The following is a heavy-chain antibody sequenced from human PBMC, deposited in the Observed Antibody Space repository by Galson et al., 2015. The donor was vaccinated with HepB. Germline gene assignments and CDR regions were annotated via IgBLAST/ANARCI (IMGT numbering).Heavy chain of an antibody. D-gene: IGHD2-2*01. CDR1: GDSIKTRTYY. J-gene: IGHJ4*02. Sequence: ETLSLTCTVSGDSIKTRTYYWGWIRQSPGKGLEWIGSIYYSGSTNYNPSLKSRVTISLDTSKNQFSLKLSSVTAADTAVYFCGREGYCSHARCYPGEPVMAPFDKWGRGVLVTVSS. CDR2: IYYSGST. V-gene: IGHV4-39*07. CDR3: GREGYCSHARCYPGEPVMAPFDK.